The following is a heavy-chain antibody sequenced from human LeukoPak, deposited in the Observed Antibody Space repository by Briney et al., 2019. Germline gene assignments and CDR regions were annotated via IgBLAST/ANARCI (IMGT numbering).Heavy chain of an antibody. CDR2: ISWDGGST. CDR3: AKDMGYCSSTSCYEPLGHYGMDV. V-gene: IGHV3-43*01. J-gene: IGHJ6*02. Sequence: GGSLRLSCAASGFTFDDYTMHWVRQAPGKGLEWVSLISWDGGSTYYADSVKGRFTISRDNSKNSLYLQMNSLRTEDTALYYCAKDMGYCSSTSCYEPLGHYGMDVWGQGTTVTVSS. CDR1: GFTFDDYT. D-gene: IGHD2-2*01.